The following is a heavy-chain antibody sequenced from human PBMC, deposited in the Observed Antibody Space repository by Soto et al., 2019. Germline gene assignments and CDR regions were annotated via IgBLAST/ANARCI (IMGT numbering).Heavy chain of an antibody. J-gene: IGHJ4*02. CDR3: ARRITIFGVDVYYFDY. CDR2: IYPGDSDT. CDR1: GYSFTSYW. V-gene: IGHV5-51*01. D-gene: IGHD3-3*01. Sequence: GESLKISCKGSGYSFTSYWSGWVRQMPGKGLEWMGIIYPGDSDTRYSPSFQGQVTISADKSISTAYLQWSSLKASDTAMYYCARRITIFGVDVYYFDYWGQGTLVTVSS.